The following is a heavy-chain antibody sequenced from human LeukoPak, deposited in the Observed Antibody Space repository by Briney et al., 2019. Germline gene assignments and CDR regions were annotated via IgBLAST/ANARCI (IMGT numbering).Heavy chain of an antibody. CDR3: ATDSYQRGGGYYRY. Sequence: ASVKVSCKASGYTFTSYYMHWVRQAPGQGLEWMGIINPSGGSTSYAQKFQGRVTMTEDTSTDTAYMELSSLRSEDTAVYYCATDSYQRGGGYYRYWGQGTLVTVSS. CDR1: GYTFTSYY. CDR2: INPSGGST. D-gene: IGHD3-3*01. J-gene: IGHJ4*02. V-gene: IGHV1-46*01.